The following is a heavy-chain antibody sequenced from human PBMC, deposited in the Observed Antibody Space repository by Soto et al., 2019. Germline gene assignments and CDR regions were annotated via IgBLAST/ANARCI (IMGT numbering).Heavy chain of an antibody. CDR3: PKEIYDSSCYPFFYY. CDR2: ISGSGGST. J-gene: IGHJ4*02. D-gene: IGHD3-22*01. Sequence: EVQLLESGGGLVQPGGSLRLSCAASGFTFSSYAMSWVRQAPGKGLEWVSAISGSGGSTYYADSVKGRFTISRDNSKNTLYLQMNSLRADDTDVYYFPKEIYDSSCYPFFYYWGQGTLVTVSS. V-gene: IGHV3-23*01. CDR1: GFTFSSYA.